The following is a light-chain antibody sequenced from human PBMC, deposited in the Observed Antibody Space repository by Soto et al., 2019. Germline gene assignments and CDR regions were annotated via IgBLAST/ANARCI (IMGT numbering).Light chain of an antibody. Sequence: QSALTQPPSASGSPGQSVTISCTGMSSDVGGYNYVSWYQQHPGKAPKLMIFEVSKRPSGVPDRFSGSKSGNTASLTVSGLQAEDEADYYCSSYAGNNNKMVFGGGTKVTVL. V-gene: IGLV2-8*01. CDR1: SSDVGGYNY. CDR2: EVS. J-gene: IGLJ2*01. CDR3: SSYAGNNNKMV.